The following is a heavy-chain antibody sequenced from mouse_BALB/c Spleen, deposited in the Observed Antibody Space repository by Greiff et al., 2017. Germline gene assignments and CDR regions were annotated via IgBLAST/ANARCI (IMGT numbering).Heavy chain of an antibody. CDR3: ARSENGYYLGY. D-gene: IGHD2-2*01. Sequence: EVKLVESGGGLVQPGGSRKLSCAASGFTFSSFGMHWVRQAPEKGLEWVAYISSGSSTIYYADTVKGRFTISRDNPKNTLFLQMTSLRSEDTAMYYCARSENGYYLGYWGQGTTLTVSS. CDR1: GFTFSSFG. V-gene: IGHV5-17*02. CDR2: ISSGSSTI. J-gene: IGHJ2*01.